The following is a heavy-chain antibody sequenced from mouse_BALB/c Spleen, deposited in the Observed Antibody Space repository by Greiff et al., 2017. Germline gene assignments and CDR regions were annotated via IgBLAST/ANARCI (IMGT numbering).Heavy chain of an antibody. D-gene: IGHD2-1*01. CDR1: GFNIKDYY. Sequence: EVQLQQSGAELVRPGALVKSSCKASGFNIKDYYMHWVKQRPEQGLEWIGWIDPENGNTIYDPKFQGKASITADTSSNTAYLQLSSLTSEDTAVYYCASGNYGFAYWGQGTLVTVSA. V-gene: IGHV14-1*02. CDR2: IDPENGNT. J-gene: IGHJ3*01. CDR3: ASGNYGFAY.